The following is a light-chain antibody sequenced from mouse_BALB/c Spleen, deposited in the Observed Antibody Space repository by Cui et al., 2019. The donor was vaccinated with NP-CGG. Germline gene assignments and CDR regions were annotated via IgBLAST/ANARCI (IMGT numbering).Light chain of an antibody. CDR3: ALWYSNHWV. Sequence: QAVGSQAAVLTTSPGETVTLTCRSSTGAVTTSNYANWVQEKPDHLFTGLIGGTNNRPPGVPARFSGSLIGDKAALTITGAQTEDEAIYFCALWYSNHWVFGGGTKLTVL. J-gene: IGLJ1*01. CDR2: GTN. CDR1: TGAVTTSNY. V-gene: IGLV1*01.